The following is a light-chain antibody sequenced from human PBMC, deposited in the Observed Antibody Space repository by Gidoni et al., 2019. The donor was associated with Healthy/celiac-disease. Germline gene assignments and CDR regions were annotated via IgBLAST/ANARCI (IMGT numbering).Light chain of an antibody. J-gene: IGKJ1*01. CDR3: QQYGSSQTWT. CDR1: QSVSSSY. Sequence: EIVLTQSPGTLSLSPGERATLSCRASQSVSSSYLAWCQQKPGQAPRLLIYGASSRATGIPDRFSGSGSGTDFTLTISRLEPEDFAVYYCQQYGSSQTWTFGQGTKVEIK. CDR2: GAS. V-gene: IGKV3-20*01.